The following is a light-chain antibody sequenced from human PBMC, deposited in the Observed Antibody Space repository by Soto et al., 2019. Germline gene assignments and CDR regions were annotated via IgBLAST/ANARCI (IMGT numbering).Light chain of an antibody. CDR2: DVS. Sequence: QSALTQPASVSGSPGQSITISCTGTSSDIGAYNSVSWYQQHPGKAPQLVIYDVSYRPSGISSRFSGSKSGNAASLTISGLHAEDEADYYCSSYAASGARVFGGGTKLTVL. V-gene: IGLV2-14*03. CDR3: SSYAASGARV. J-gene: IGLJ2*01. CDR1: SSDIGAYNS.